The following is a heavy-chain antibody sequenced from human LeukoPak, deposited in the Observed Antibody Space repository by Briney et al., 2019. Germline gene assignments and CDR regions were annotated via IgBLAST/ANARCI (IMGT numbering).Heavy chain of an antibody. CDR1: GGTFSSYA. CDR3: ARAGKKEYYFDY. V-gene: IGHV1-69*01. D-gene: IGHD4-23*01. J-gene: IGHJ4*02. Sequence: SVKVSCKASGGTFSSYAISWVRQAPGQGLDWMGGIIPIFGTANYAQKFQGRVTITADETTITAYMELSSLRFEDAAVYYCARAGKKEYYFDYWGQGTLVTVSS. CDR2: IIPIFGTA.